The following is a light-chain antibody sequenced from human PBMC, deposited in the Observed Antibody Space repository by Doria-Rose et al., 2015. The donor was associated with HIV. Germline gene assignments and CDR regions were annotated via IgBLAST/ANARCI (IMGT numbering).Light chain of an antibody. CDR3: HQYGTSWT. CDR1: QSFSSTY. CDR2: DVS. V-gene: IGKV3-20*01. J-gene: IGKJ1*01. Sequence: TQSPGTLSLSPGERATLSCRASQSFSSTYLAWYQQKPGQAPSLLIYDVSTRATGIPDRFSASGSGTDFTLTINRLEPEDFAPYYCHQYGTSWTFGQGTKAEI.